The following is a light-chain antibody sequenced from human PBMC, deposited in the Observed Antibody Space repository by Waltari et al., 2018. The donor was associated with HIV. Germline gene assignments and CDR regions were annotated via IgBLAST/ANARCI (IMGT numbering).Light chain of an antibody. CDR2: VAS. Sequence: DIQMTLSPSSLSASVGDRVNITCRASQSIDSYLNWYQQKSGKAPKLLIYVASSLQSGVPSRFGGSGSGTDFTLTISSLQPEDVATYYCQQSYSTPYTFGQGTKLEIK. V-gene: IGKV1-39*01. J-gene: IGKJ2*01. CDR3: QQSYSTPYT. CDR1: QSIDSY.